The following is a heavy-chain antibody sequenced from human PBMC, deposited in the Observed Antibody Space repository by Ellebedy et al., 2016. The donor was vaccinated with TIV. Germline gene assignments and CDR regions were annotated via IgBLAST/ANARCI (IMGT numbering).Heavy chain of an antibody. CDR1: GFTFSSYS. Sequence: GESLKISCAASGFTFSSYSMNWVRQAPGKGLAWVSYISSSSSTIYYADSVNGRFTISRDNAKNSLYLQMNSLRAEDTAVYYCARPSTVGATLCFDYWGRGTLVTVSS. CDR3: ARPSTVGATLCFDY. J-gene: IGHJ4*02. CDR2: ISSSSSTI. V-gene: IGHV3-48*01. D-gene: IGHD1-26*01.